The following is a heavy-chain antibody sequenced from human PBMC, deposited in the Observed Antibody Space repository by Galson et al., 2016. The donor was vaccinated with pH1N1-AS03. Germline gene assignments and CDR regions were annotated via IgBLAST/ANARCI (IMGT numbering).Heavy chain of an antibody. D-gene: IGHD2-2*01. CDR3: AKCDVSCQHSTLDY. CDR2: ISPTGETT. Sequence: SLRLSCAASGFIFSGNSMSWVRQAPGKGLEWDAAISPTGETTPYADSVKGRFTTSRDNSKNTLFLEMDSLRAEDTAVYYCAKCDVSCQHSTLDYWGQGTPVTVSS. J-gene: IGHJ4*02. CDR1: GFIFSGNS. V-gene: IGHV3-23*01.